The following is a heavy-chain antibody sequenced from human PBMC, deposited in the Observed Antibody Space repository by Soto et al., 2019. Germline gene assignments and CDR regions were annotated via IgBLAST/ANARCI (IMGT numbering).Heavy chain of an antibody. D-gene: IGHD4-17*01. CDR3: ARTRTVTTPREGLHESYFDY. J-gene: IGHJ4*02. Sequence: QVQLVQSGAEVKKPGSSVKVSCKASGGTFSSYSISWVRQAPGQGLEWMGRIIPILGIANYAQKFQGRVTITADKSTSTAYMELSSLRSEDTAVYYCARTRTVTTPREGLHESYFDYWGQGTLVIVSS. CDR2: IIPILGIA. V-gene: IGHV1-69*02. CDR1: GGTFSSYS.